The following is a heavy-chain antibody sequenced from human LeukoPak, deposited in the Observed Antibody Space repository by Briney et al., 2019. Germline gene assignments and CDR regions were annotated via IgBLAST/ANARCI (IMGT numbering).Heavy chain of an antibody. D-gene: IGHD5-18*01. CDR1: GGSISSGSYY. CDR3: ARGGYSCGYYYYGMDV. J-gene: IGHJ6*02. Sequence: SETLSLTCTVSGGSISSGSYYWSWIRQPPGKGLEWIGYIYYSGSTNYNPSLKSRVTISVDTSKNQFSLKLSSVTAADTAVYYCARGGYSCGYYYYGMDVWGQGTTVTVSS. CDR2: IYYSGST. V-gene: IGHV4-61*01.